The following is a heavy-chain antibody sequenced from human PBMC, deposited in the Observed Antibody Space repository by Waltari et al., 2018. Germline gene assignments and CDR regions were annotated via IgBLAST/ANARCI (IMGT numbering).Heavy chain of an antibody. D-gene: IGHD3-22*01. CDR2: IYYSGGT. Sequence: QLQLQESGPGLVKPSETLSLTCTVSGGSISSSSYYWGWIRQPPGKGLEWIGSIYYSGGTSYNPSLKSRVTISVDTSKNQFSLKLSSVTAADTAVYYCARLRYYDSSGYIYDAFDIWGQGTMVTVSS. CDR3: ARLRYYDSSGYIYDAFDI. CDR1: GGSISSSSYY. V-gene: IGHV4-39*01. J-gene: IGHJ3*02.